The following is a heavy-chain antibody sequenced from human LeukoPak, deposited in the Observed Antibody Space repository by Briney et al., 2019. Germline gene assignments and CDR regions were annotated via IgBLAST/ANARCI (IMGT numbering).Heavy chain of an antibody. V-gene: IGHV3-23*01. CDR2: ISGSGGGT. D-gene: IGHD1-26*01. Sequence: PGGSLRLSCAASRFTFSKYAMSWVRQAPGKGLEWVSGISGSGGGTYYADSVKGRFTISRDDSKNTLYLQMNSLRAEDTAVYYCAKDLGRYRNNYFDYWGQGTLVTVSS. CDR1: RFTFSKYA. CDR3: AKDLGRYRNNYFDY. J-gene: IGHJ4*02.